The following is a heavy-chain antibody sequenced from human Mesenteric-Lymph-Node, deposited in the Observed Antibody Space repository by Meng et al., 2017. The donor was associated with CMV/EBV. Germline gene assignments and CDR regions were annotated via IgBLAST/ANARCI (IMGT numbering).Heavy chain of an antibody. CDR2: IRYDGSNK. CDR1: GFTFSSYG. CDR3: AKSRVWFGEFDAFDI. Sequence: GESLKISCAASGFTFSSYGMNWVRQAPGKGLEWVAFIRYDGSNKYYADSVKGRFTISRDNSKNTLYLQMNSLRAEDTAVYYCAKSRVWFGEFDAFDIWGQGTMVTVSS. D-gene: IGHD3-10*01. J-gene: IGHJ3*02. V-gene: IGHV3-30*02.